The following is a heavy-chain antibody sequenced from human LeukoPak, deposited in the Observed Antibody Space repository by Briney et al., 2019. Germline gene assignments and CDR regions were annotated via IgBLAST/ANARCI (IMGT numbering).Heavy chain of an antibody. D-gene: IGHD2-2*02. CDR1: GFTFSSYW. CDR2: INSDGSST. Sequence: GGSLRLSCAASGFTFSSYWMHWVRQAPGKGLVWVSRINSDGSSTSYADSVKGRFTISRDNAKNTLYLQMNSLRAEDTAVYYCARVGRCSSTSCYKKGYYYYMDVWGKGTTVTVSS. CDR3: ARVGRCSSTSCYKKGYYYYMDV. J-gene: IGHJ6*03. V-gene: IGHV3-74*01.